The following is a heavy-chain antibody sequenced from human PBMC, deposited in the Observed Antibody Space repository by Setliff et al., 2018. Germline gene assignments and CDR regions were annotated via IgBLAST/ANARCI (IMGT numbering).Heavy chain of an antibody. Sequence: ASVKVSCKASGDTFRSYGINWVRQATGQGLEWMGWMNPNSGNTGYAQKFQGRVTISRDTPASTVYMFLSSLRSEDTAVYFCARGRPTANPYYYYYMDVWGKGTTVTVSS. V-gene: IGHV1-8*01. D-gene: IGHD4-4*01. CDR1: GDTFRSYG. CDR3: ARGRPTANPYYYYYMDV. CDR2: MNPNSGNT. J-gene: IGHJ6*03.